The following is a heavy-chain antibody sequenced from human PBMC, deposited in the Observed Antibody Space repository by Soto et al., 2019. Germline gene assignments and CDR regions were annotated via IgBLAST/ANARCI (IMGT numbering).Heavy chain of an antibody. CDR2: INHSGST. CDR1: GGSFSGYY. V-gene: IGHV4-34*01. D-gene: IGHD2-15*01. CDR3: ARGHHCSGGSCSDFDY. J-gene: IGHJ4*02. Sequence: QVQLQQWGAGLLKPSETLSLTCAVYGGSFSGYYWSWIRQPPGKGLEWIGEINHSGSTNYNPSLKSRVTISVDTSKNQFSLKLSSVTAADTAVYYCARGHHCSGGSCSDFDYWGQGTLVTVSS.